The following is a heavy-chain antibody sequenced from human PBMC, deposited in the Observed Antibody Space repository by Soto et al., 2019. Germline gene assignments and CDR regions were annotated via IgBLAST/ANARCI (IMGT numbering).Heavy chain of an antibody. CDR2: FDPEDGET. D-gene: IGHD1-1*01. V-gene: IGHV1-24*01. J-gene: IGHJ4*02. CDR3: ATYNRDFLSPGAFDY. Sequence: ASVKVSCKVSGYALTELSMHWVRQAPGKGLEWMGGFDPEDGETIYAQKFQGRVTMTEDTSTDTAYMELSSLRSEDTAVYYCATYNRDFLSPGAFDYWGQGTLVTSPQ. CDR1: GYALTELS.